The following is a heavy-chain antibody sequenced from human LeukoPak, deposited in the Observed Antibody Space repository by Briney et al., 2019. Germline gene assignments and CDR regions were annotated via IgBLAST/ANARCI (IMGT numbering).Heavy chain of an antibody. D-gene: IGHD4-17*01. CDR2: IDPNSGGT. J-gene: IGHJ4*02. CDR3: ARVLGTSYGDYFDY. CDR1: GYTFTVFY. Sequence: ASVKVSCKASGYTFTVFYMHWVRQAPGQGLGWMGWIDPNSGGTNHAQKFQGRVTMTRDTSISTAYMELSGLRSDDTAVYYCARVLGTSYGDYFDYWGQGTLVTVSS. V-gene: IGHV1-2*02.